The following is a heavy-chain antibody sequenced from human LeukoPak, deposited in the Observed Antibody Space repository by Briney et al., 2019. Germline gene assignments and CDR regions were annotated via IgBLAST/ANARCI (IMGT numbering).Heavy chain of an antibody. J-gene: IGHJ3*02. V-gene: IGHV5-51*01. CDR2: IYPGDSET. CDR3: ARPRLRYNSDAFDI. CDR1: GYNFITSW. Sequence: GEFLKISCKGSGYNFITSWIGWVRQMPGKGLEWMGIIYPGDSETTYSPSFRGLVTISADKSTNTAYLQWNSLEASDTAMYYCARPRLRYNSDAFDIWGQATKVTVSS. D-gene: IGHD5-24*01.